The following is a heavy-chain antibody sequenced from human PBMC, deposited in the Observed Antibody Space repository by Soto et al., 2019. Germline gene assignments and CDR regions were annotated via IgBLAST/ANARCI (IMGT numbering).Heavy chain of an antibody. CDR1: GFTFSSYG. V-gene: IGHV3-33*01. Sequence: PGGYLRLSCAASGFTFSSYGMHWVRQAPGKGLEWVAVIWYDGSNQYYADSVKGRFTISRDNSKNTLYLQMNSLRDEDTAVYYCARDPPPRPLCYYYYGLDVWGQGTTVTVSS. D-gene: IGHD6-6*01. CDR3: ARDPPPRPLCYYYYGLDV. J-gene: IGHJ6*02. CDR2: IWYDGSNQ.